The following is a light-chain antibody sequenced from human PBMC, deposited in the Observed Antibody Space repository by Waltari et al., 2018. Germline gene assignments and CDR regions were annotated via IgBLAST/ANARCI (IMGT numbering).Light chain of an antibody. J-gene: IGLJ3*02. CDR1: GEYSAYA. CDR2: VNRDGSH. CDR3: QTWGMNIQV. Sequence: QLVLTQSPSASASLGASVKLTCTLTGEYSAYAIAWHQQHPEKGPRYLMNVNRDGSHDKADGIPERVSGSSAGSERYLIISRLQSDDEADYFCQTWGMNIQVFGGGTRLTVL. V-gene: IGLV4-69*01.